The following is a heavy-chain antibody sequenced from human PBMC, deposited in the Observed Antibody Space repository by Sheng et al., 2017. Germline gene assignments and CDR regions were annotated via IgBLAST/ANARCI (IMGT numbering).Heavy chain of an antibody. CDR2: IWYDGSNK. CDR1: GFTFSSYG. J-gene: IGHJ4*02. Sequence: QVQLVESGGGVVQPGRSLRLSCAASGFTFSSYGMHWVRQAPGKGLEWVAVIWYDGSNKYYADSVKGRFTISRDNSKNTLYLQMNSLRAEDTAVYYCARAYQLLSLIDYWGQGTLVNVSS. V-gene: IGHV3-33*01. CDR3: ARAYQLLSLIDY. D-gene: IGHD2-2*01.